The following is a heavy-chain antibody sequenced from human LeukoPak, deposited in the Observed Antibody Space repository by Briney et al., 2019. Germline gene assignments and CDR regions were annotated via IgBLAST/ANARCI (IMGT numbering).Heavy chain of an antibody. CDR3: AREYTAMVTAYFDY. D-gene: IGHD5-18*01. V-gene: IGHV3-7*01. CDR1: GFTFSSYW. J-gene: IGHJ4*02. CDR2: IKQDGSEK. Sequence: GGSLRLSCAASGFTFSSYWMSWVRQAPGKGLEWVANIKQDGSEKYYVDSVKGRFTISRDNAKNSLYLQMNSLRAEDTAVYYCAREYTAMVTAYFDYWGQGTLVTVSS.